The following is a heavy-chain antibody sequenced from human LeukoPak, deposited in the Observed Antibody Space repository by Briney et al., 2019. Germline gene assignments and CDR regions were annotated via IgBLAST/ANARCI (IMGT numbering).Heavy chain of an antibody. Sequence: GGSLRLSCAASGFTFGSYSMHWVRQAPGKGLMWVSRLKSDGSSTGYADSVKGRFTISRDNANNTQYLQMNSLRVEDTAVYYCAGTKYIGSGIDYWGQGTLVTVSS. CDR1: GFTFGSYS. CDR3: AGTKYIGSGIDY. V-gene: IGHV3-74*01. CDR2: LKSDGSST. J-gene: IGHJ4*02. D-gene: IGHD1-26*01.